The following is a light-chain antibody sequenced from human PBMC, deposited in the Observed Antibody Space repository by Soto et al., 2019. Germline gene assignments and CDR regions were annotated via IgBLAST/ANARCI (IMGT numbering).Light chain of an antibody. Sequence: DIQMTQSPSSLSASVGDRVTITCRASESIDRHLNWYQQKPGKAPTLLIYAASSLQNGVPSRFRGGGSGTDFTLTINNLQPEDFATYYCQQSYSTLSITFGQGTRLEIK. CDR3: QQSYSTLSIT. V-gene: IGKV1-39*01. CDR2: AAS. J-gene: IGKJ5*01. CDR1: ESIDRH.